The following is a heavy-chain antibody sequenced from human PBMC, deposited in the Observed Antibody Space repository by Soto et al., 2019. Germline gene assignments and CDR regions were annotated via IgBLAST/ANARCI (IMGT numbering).Heavy chain of an antibody. CDR3: ARIPRHSFPTSDDLDS. CDR1: GGTFYTYT. CDR2: ITPIYPTT. V-gene: IGHV1-69*15. Sequence: QVQLVQSGAEVRKPGSSVQVSCKASGGTFYTYTFSWVRQAPGQGLEWMGSITPIYPTTNYAEKFQGRLTITADGSTNTAYMDLNSLTSGDTAVYYCARIPRHSFPTSDDLDSWGQGTLVTVSS. J-gene: IGHJ4*02. D-gene: IGHD5-18*01.